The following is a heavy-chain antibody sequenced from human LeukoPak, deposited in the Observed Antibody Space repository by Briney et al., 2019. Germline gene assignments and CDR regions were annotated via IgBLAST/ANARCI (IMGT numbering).Heavy chain of an antibody. CDR2: INHSGST. D-gene: IGHD3-16*01. CDR1: GGSFSGYY. J-gene: IGHJ4*02. CDR3: ARDLGFGYFDY. V-gene: IGHV4-34*01. Sequence: SETLSLTCAVYGGSFSGYYWSWIRQPPGKGLGWIGEINHSGSTNYNPSLKSRVTISVDTSKNQFSLKLSSVTAADTAVYYCARDLGFGYFDYWGQGTLVTVSS.